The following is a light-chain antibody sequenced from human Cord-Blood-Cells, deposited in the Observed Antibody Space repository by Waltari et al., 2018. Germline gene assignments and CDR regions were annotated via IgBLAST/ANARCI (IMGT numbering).Light chain of an antibody. Sequence: DIQMTQSPSSLSASVRDRVTITSGASQSISSYLNWYQQKPGQAPKPLLYDASSVQGGDASTFSGRGSGTACTLTNSSLQPDDCATYYWQQSNRTPVTFGPGTGLEIK. CDR3: QQSNRTPVT. J-gene: IGKJ5*01. V-gene: IGKV1-39*01. CDR2: DAS. CDR1: QSISSY.